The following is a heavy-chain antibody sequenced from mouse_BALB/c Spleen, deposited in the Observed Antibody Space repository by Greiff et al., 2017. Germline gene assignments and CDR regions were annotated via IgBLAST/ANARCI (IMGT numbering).Heavy chain of an antibody. D-gene: IGHD1-1*01. CDR1: GFTFSSYT. J-gene: IGHJ3*01. V-gene: IGHV5-6-4*01. CDR3: TREGGSSYWFAY. CDR2: ISSGGSYT. Sequence: DVMLVESGVGLVKPGGSLKLSCAASGFTFSSYTMSWVRQTPEKRLEWVATISSGGSYTYYPDSVKGRFTISRDNAKNTLYLQMSSLKSEDTAMYYCTREGGSSYWFAYWGQGTLVTVSA.